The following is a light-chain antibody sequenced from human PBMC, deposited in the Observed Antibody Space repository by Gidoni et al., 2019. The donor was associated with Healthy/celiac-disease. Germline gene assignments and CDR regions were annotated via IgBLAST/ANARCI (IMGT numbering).Light chain of an antibody. CDR1: QSVSSSY. CDR3: QQYGSSPCT. V-gene: IGKV3-20*01. J-gene: IGKJ3*01. Sequence: EIVLTQSPGTLSLSPGERATLSCRASQSVSSSYLAWYQQKPGQAPRLLIYGASSRATGIPDRFSGSGSGTDSTLTISRLEPEDFAVYYCQQYGSSPCTFGPGTKVEIK. CDR2: GAS.